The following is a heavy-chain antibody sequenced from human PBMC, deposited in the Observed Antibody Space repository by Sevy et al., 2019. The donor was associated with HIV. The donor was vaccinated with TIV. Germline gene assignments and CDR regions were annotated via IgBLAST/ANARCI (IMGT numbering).Heavy chain of an antibody. CDR3: TNGDYYFDY. V-gene: IGHV3-30*02. D-gene: IGHD2-21*02. CDR2: IRHDGTKK. Sequence: GGSLRLSCVASGVSFNTYGMQWVRQTPGKGLEWVSFIRHDGTKKYYSESVKGRFTISRDNSKRTLYLQMNSLRTDDTGLYFCTNGDYYFDYWGHGTLVTVSS. J-gene: IGHJ4*01. CDR1: GVSFNTYG.